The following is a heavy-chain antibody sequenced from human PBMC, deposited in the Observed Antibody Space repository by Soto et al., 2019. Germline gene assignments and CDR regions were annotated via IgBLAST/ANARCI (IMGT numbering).Heavy chain of an antibody. CDR3: AKAGLSSGWYPAYYYGMDV. CDR2: ISYDGSNK. D-gene: IGHD6-19*01. J-gene: IGHJ6*02. Sequence: PGGSLRLSCAASGFTFNTYGMHWVRQAPGKGLEWVAVISYDGSNKYYADSGKGRFTIARDNSQNTLYLHMNSLRGEGTAVYYCAKAGLSSGWYPAYYYGMDVWGQGTTVTVSS. V-gene: IGHV3-30*18. CDR1: GFTFNTYG.